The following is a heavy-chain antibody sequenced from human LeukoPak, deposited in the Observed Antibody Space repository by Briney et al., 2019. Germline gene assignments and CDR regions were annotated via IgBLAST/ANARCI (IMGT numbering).Heavy chain of an antibody. J-gene: IGHJ5*02. CDR1: GFTFDDYG. Sequence: GGSLRLSCAASGFTFDDYGMSWVRQAPGKGLERVSGINWNGGSTGYADSVKGRFTISRDNAKNSLYLQMNSLRAEDTAVYYCANQQGYCSSTSCFYNWFDPWGQGTLVTVSS. D-gene: IGHD2-2*01. CDR2: INWNGGST. CDR3: ANQQGYCSSTSCFYNWFDP. V-gene: IGHV3-20*04.